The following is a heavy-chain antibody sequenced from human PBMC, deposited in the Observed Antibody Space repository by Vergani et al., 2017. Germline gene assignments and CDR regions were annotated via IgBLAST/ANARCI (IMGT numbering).Heavy chain of an antibody. J-gene: IGHJ5*02. CDR3: ARGGLSDGYTGFEP. CDR2: IYHSGST. CDR1: GGSISSGGYS. D-gene: IGHD5-24*01. Sequence: QLQLQESGSGLVKPSQTLSLTCAVSGGSISSGGYSWSWIRQPPGKGLEWIGYIYHSGSTYYNPSLKGRVTISVDRSKNQFSLKLSSVTAADTAVYYCARGGLSDGYTGFEPWGQGTLVTVSS. V-gene: IGHV4-30-2*01.